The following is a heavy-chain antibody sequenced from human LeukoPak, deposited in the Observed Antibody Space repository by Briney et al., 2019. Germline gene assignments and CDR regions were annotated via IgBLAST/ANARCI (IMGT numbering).Heavy chain of an antibody. CDR3: ARLPAGTWYFDY. V-gene: IGHV4-39*01. Sequence: SETLSLTCTVSGGSISSTSYYWGWIRQPPGKGLEWVAMIYYSGSTYYNPSLKSRVSISVDTSKNQVSLKVSSVTATDTAVYYCARLPAGTWYFDYWGQGSLVTVSS. CDR2: IYYSGST. CDR1: GGSISSTSYY. J-gene: IGHJ4*02. D-gene: IGHD6-13*01.